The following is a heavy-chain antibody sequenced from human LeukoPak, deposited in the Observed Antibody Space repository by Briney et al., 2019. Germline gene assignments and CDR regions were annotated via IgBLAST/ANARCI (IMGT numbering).Heavy chain of an antibody. CDR1: GLTFSSYW. CDR3: AKDYSYGYPDY. Sequence: GGSLRLSCAASGLTFSSYWMSWVRQAPGKGPEWVANIKPDGSGKYYADSVKGRFTISRDNSKNTLYLQMNSLRAEDTAVYYCAKDYSYGYPDYWGQGTLVTVSS. J-gene: IGHJ4*02. V-gene: IGHV3-7*01. D-gene: IGHD5-18*01. CDR2: IKPDGSGK.